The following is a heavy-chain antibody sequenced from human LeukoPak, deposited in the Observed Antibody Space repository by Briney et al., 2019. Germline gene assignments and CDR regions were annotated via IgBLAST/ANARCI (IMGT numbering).Heavy chain of an antibody. Sequence: GASVKVSCKASGYTFTGYYMHWVRQAPGQGLDWMGCINPNSGGTNYAQKFQGRVTMTRDTSISTAYMELSRLRSDDTAVDYCARDYGSGSYPSIWFDYWGQGTLVTVSS. J-gene: IGHJ4*02. CDR2: INPNSGGT. CDR1: GYTFTGYY. D-gene: IGHD3-10*01. CDR3: ARDYGSGSYPSIWFDY. V-gene: IGHV1-2*02.